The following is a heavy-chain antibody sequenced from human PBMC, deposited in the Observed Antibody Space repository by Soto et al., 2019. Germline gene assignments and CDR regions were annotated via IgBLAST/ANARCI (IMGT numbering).Heavy chain of an antibody. V-gene: IGHV3-7*01. D-gene: IGHD1-26*01. J-gene: IGHJ4*02. Sequence: GGSLRLSCAASGFTFSSFWMSWARRAPGKGLEWVANIKQDGSDKNYVGSVKGRFTISRDNAKNSLYLQMNSLRVEDTAMYYCVRDVSAKLGHDSWGQGTMVTVYS. CDR2: IKQDGSDK. CDR3: VRDVSAKLGHDS. CDR1: GFTFSSFW.